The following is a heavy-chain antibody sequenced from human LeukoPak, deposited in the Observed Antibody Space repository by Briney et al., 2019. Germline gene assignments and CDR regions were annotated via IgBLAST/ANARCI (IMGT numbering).Heavy chain of an antibody. J-gene: IGHJ4*02. D-gene: IGHD6-13*01. CDR1: GYTFTIYA. CDR2: INAGNGNT. Sequence: ASVTVSCTASGYTFTIYAMHWVRQAPGQRLEWMGWINAGNGNTKYSQKFQGRVTITRDTSASTAYMELSSLRSEDTAVYYCARWRVAAAGYYFDYWGQGTLVTVSS. CDR3: ARWRVAAAGYYFDY. V-gene: IGHV1-3*01.